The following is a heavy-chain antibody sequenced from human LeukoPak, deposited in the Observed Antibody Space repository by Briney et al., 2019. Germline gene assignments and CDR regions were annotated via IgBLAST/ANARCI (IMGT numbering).Heavy chain of an antibody. CDR3: AKDQQHQAYLFDY. V-gene: IGHV3-30*18. CDR2: ISYDENNK. J-gene: IGHJ4*02. D-gene: IGHD1/OR15-1a*01. Sequence: GGSLRLSCAASGFTFSSHGMHWVRQAPGKGLEWVAVISYDENNKYFADSVKGRFTISRDNSKNTLYLQMNSLRAEDTAVYSCAKDQQHQAYLFDYWGQGALVTVSS. CDR1: GFTFSSHG.